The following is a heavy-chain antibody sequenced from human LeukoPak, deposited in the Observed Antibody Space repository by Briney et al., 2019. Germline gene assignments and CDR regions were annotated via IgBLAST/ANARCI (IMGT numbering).Heavy chain of an antibody. J-gene: IGHJ4*02. V-gene: IGHV3-15*01. CDR2: IRTKTGGGTA. CDR3: TTAVAGPYNFDC. CDR1: GXTFSNAW. D-gene: IGHD6-19*01. Sequence: GGSLRLSCAASGXTFSNAWMSWVRQAPGKGLEWLGRIRTKTGGGTADYAAPVKGRFTISRDDSKDTLYLQMNSLQMEDTAVYYCTTAVAGPYNFDCWGQGTLVTVSS.